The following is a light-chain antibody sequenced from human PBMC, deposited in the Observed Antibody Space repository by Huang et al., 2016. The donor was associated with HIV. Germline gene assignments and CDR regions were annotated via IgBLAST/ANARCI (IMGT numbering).Light chain of an antibody. J-gene: IGKJ3*01. CDR2: GAS. CDR3: QQYNNWPVT. CDR1: QNISNN. V-gene: IGKV3-15*01. Sequence: EIVMTQSPATLSVSPGERATLFCRASQNISNNLVWCQQKPGQAPRLLNYGASNRATGIPARFSGSGSGTEFTLIISSLQSEDFAVYFCQQYNNWPVTFGPGTTVDIK.